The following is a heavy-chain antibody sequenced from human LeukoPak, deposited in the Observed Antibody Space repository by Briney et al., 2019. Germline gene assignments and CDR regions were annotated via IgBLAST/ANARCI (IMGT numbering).Heavy chain of an antibody. V-gene: IGHV3-23*01. CDR2: ISGSGGST. CDR3: AKECYYDSSGNLHY. D-gene: IGHD3-22*01. J-gene: IGHJ4*02. Sequence: PGGSLRLSCAASGFTFSSYAMSWVRQAPGKGLEWVSAISGSGGSTYYADSVKGRFTISRDNSKNTLCLQMNSLRAEDTAVYYCAKECYYDSSGNLHYWGQGTLVTVSS. CDR1: GFTFSSYA.